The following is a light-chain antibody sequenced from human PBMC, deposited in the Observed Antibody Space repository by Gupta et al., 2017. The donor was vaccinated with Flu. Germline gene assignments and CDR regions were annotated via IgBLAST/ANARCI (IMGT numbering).Light chain of an antibody. CDR2: GAS. J-gene: IGKJ1*01. CDR3: QHKVCCPVT. CDR1: QGVNND. Sequence: PAPVSGAPGERATLSCSARQGVNNDLDWYQQKPGQAPRLLIYGASTRASGVPARFSGSGCGTEFTLSISGRQSEDFAFYYCQHKVCCPVTFGQGTKVEIK. V-gene: IGKV3-15*01.